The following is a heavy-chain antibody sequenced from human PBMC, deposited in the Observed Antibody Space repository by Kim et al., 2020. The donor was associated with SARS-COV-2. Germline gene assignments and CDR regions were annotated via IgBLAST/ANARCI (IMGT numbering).Heavy chain of an antibody. V-gene: IGHV3-30-3*01. J-gene: IGHJ6*03. CDR2: ISYDGSNK. D-gene: IGHD3-10*01. CDR1: GFTFSSYA. CDR3: ARGRGYYYYYMDV. Sequence: GGSLRLSCAASGFTFSSYAMHWVRQAPGKGLEWVAVISYDGSNKYYADSVKGRFTISRDNSKNTLYLQMNSLRAEDTAVYYCARGRGYYYYYMDVWGKGT.